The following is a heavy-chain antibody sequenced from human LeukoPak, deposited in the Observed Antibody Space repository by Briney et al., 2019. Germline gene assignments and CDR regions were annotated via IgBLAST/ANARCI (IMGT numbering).Heavy chain of an antibody. D-gene: IGHD1-26*01. Sequence: GGSLRLSCAASGFTFSSYEMNRVRQAPGKGLEWVSYVSSVGSTVYYADSVKGRFTISRDNAKNSLYLQMNSLRAEDTAVYYCASLRGSGSHSVAPNTLDYWGQGTLVTVSS. CDR1: GFTFSSYE. J-gene: IGHJ4*02. CDR3: ASLRGSGSHSVAPNTLDY. V-gene: IGHV3-48*03. CDR2: VSSVGSTV.